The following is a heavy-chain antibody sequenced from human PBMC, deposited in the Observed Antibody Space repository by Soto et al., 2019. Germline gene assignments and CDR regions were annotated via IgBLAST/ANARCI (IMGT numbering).Heavy chain of an antibody. CDR2: INHSGST. D-gene: IGHD6-6*01. J-gene: IGHJ4*02. Sequence: SETLSLTCTVSGGSISSYYWSWIRQPPGKGLEWIGEINHSGSTNYNPSLKSRVTISVDTSKNQFSLKLSSVTAADTAVYYCARVKGIAARRRFGYWGQGTLVTVSS. V-gene: IGHV4-34*01. CDR3: ARVKGIAARRRFGY. CDR1: GGSISSYY.